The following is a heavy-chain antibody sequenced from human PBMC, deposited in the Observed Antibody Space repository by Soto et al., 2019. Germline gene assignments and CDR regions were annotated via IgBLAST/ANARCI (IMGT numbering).Heavy chain of an antibody. D-gene: IGHD6-13*01. J-gene: IGHJ4*02. Sequence: QVQLVQSGDEVKKPGASVKVSCKAFGYSFTSYGISWVRLAPGQGLEWMGWISAYNGNKKYAQKLQGRVTMTTDTSTRTAYMELSSLRSDDTAVYYCARDLGQQLVDYWGQGTLVTVSS. CDR3: ARDLGQQLVDY. CDR2: ISAYNGNK. CDR1: GYSFTSYG. V-gene: IGHV1-18*01.